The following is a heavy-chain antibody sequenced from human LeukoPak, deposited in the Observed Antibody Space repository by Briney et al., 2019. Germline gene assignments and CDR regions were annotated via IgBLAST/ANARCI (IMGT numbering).Heavy chain of an antibody. Sequence: ASVKVSCKASGCTFTSYDINWVRQATGQGLEWMGWMNPNSGNTGYAQKFQGRVTMTRNTSISTAYMELSSLRSEDTAVYYCAREGGSSIAARLRTDYYYYMDVWGKGTTVTVSS. V-gene: IGHV1-8*01. D-gene: IGHD6-6*01. CDR1: GCTFTSYD. CDR3: AREGGSSIAARLRTDYYYYMDV. CDR2: MNPNSGNT. J-gene: IGHJ6*03.